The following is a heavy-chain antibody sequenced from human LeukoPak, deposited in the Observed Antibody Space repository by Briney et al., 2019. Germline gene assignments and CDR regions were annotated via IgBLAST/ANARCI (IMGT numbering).Heavy chain of an antibody. J-gene: IGHJ4*02. CDR3: ARGLNYYGSGSLY. CDR1: GGSISSGGYY. D-gene: IGHD3-10*01. Sequence: SQTLSLTCTVSGGSISSGGYYWSWIRQPPGKGLEWIGEINHSGSTNYNPSLKSRVTISVDTSKNQFSLKLSSVTAADTAVYYCARGLNYYGSGSLYWGQGTLVTVSS. CDR2: INHSGST. V-gene: IGHV4-30-2*01.